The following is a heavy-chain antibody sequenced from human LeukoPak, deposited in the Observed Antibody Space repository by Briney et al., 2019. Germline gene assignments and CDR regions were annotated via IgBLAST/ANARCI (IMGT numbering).Heavy chain of an antibody. D-gene: IGHD6-19*01. CDR1: GFTFGAYN. Sequence: GGSLRLSCAASGFTFGAYNMNWVRQASGKGLEWVSSITSSASYMYYADSVKGRFTISRDNAKNSLYLQMNSLRAEDTAVYYCARDPGAGDHWGQGTLVTVSS. CDR3: ARDPGAGDH. J-gene: IGHJ4*02. CDR2: ITSSASYM. V-gene: IGHV3-21*01.